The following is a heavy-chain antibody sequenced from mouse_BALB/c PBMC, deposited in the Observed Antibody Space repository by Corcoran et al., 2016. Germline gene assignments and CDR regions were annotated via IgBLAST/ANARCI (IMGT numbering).Heavy chain of an antibody. CDR3: AREGIKDFDY. D-gene: IGHD2-4*01. CDR2: INTYTGEP. J-gene: IGHJ2*01. CDR1: GYTFTNYG. V-gene: IGHV9-3-1*01. Sequence: QIQLVQSGPELKKPGETVKISCKASGYTFTNYGMNWVKQAPGKGLKWMGWINTYTGEPTYADDFKGRFAFSLETPASTAYLQINNLKNEDTATYFCAREGIKDFDYWGQGTTLTVSS.